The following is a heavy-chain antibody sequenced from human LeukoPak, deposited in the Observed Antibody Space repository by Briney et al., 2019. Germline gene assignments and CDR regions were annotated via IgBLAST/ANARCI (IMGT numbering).Heavy chain of an antibody. J-gene: IGHJ4*02. D-gene: IGHD2-2*01. CDR2: IYYSGST. Sequence: SETLSLTCTVSGGSISGYYWSWIRQPPGKGLEWIGYIYYSGSTNYNPSLKSRVTISVDTSKNQFSLKLSSVTAADTAVYYCARVWCSSTSCYPVGYYFDYWGQGTLVTVSS. V-gene: IGHV4-59*01. CDR3: ARVWCSSTSCYPVGYYFDY. CDR1: GGSISGYY.